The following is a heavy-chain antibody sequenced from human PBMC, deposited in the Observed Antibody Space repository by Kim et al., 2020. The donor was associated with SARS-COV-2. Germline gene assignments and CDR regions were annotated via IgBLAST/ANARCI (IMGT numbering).Heavy chain of an antibody. J-gene: IGHJ4*02. V-gene: IGHV3-74*01. D-gene: IGHD2-2*01. CDR3: ATRTSAPGYDY. Sequence: TYANSVKGRFTISRDNAKNTLYLQMNSLRAEDTAVYYCATRTSAPGYDYWGQGTPVTVSS.